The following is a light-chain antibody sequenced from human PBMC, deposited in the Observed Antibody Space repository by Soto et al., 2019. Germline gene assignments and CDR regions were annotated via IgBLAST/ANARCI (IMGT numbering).Light chain of an antibody. J-gene: IGKJ2*01. Sequence: DIQMTQSPSSVSASVGDRVTITCRASQYISSWLAWYQQKPGKAPQLLIYAASSLQSGVPSRFSGSGSGKDFTLTISSLQPEDFATYYCLQSNSFPHTFGQGTKLEIK. V-gene: IGKV1-12*01. CDR2: AAS. CDR1: QYISSW. CDR3: LQSNSFPHT.